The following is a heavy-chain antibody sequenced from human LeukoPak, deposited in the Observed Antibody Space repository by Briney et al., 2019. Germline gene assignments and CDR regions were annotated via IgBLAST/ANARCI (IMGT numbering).Heavy chain of an antibody. J-gene: IGHJ5*02. V-gene: IGHV3-11*01. CDR1: GFTFSDYY. CDR3: ARDVRFAIAAAGTGGFDP. CDR2: ISSSGSTI. D-gene: IGHD6-13*01. Sequence: GGSLRLSCAASGFTFSDYYMSWIRQAPGKGLEWVSYISSSGSTIYYADSVKGRFTISRDNAKNSLYLQMNSLRAEDTAVYYCARDVRFAIAAAGTGGFDPWGQGTLVTVSS.